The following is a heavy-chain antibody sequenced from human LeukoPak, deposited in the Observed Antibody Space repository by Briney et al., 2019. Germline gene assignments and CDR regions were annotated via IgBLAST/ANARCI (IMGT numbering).Heavy chain of an antibody. CDR3: AKGAYYYGSGSYCFDH. D-gene: IGHD3-10*01. Sequence: PGGSLRLSCAASGLTFRAFAMSWVRQAPGKGLECVSSISGTGGSTAYADSVKGRFIITRDNSKNTLFLQMNSLRAEDTAVYYCAKGAYYYGSGSYCFDHWGQGTLVTVSS. CDR2: ISGTGGST. CDR1: GLTFRAFA. J-gene: IGHJ5*02. V-gene: IGHV3-23*01.